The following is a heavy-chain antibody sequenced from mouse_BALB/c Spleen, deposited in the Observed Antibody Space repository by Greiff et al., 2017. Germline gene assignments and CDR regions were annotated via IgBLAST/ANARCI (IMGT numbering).Heavy chain of an antibody. V-gene: IGHV2-6-7*01. D-gene: IGHD1-1*01. Sequence: QVQLKESGPGLVAPSQSLSITCTVSGFSLTGYGVNWVRQPPGKGLEWLGMIWGDGSTDYNSALKSRLSISKDNSKSQVFLKMNSLQTDDTARYYCATYYGSSYSAWFAYWGQGTLVTVSA. CDR1: GFSLTGYG. CDR3: ATYYGSSYSAWFAY. J-gene: IGHJ3*01. CDR2: IWGDGST.